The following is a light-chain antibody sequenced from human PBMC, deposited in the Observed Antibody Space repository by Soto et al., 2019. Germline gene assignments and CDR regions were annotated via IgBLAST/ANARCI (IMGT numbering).Light chain of an antibody. V-gene: IGLV2-23*01. CDR1: SSNVGTYDL. Sequence: QSALTQPAAVSASPGQSITISCTGTSSNVGTYDLVSWYQHHPDKAPILIIYEGTKRPSGISSRFSGSKSGNTASLTISGLQAEDDADYYCCSFAVGAAVVFGGGTKVTVL. J-gene: IGLJ2*01. CDR2: EGT. CDR3: CSFAVGAAVV.